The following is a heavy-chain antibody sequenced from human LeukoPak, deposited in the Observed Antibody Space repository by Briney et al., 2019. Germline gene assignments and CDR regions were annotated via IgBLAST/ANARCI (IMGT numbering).Heavy chain of an antibody. CDR3: ARGLNSSIDF. CDR2: ISRNGSDT. J-gene: IGHJ4*02. V-gene: IGHV3-7*01. Sequence: GRSLRLSCAASAFNLGSYWTNWASQAPGKGLEWVADISRNGSDTIYVGSVRGRFTTSRDNAENSLYRQMNSQRVNDTAVSYCARGLNSSIDFWGERPLVTVP. CDR1: AFNLGSYW.